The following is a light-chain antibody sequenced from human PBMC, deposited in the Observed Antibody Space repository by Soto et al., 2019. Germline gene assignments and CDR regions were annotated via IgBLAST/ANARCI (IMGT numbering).Light chain of an antibody. V-gene: IGLV2-8*01. J-gene: IGLJ3*02. CDR2: EVS. CDR3: SSYAGSNNWV. Sequence: QSALTQPPSASGSPGQSVTISCTGTSSDVGGYNYVSWYQQHPGKAPKFMIYEVSKRPSGVPDRFSGSKSGNTASLTVSGLQAEDEADYYCSSYAGSNNWVFGGGTK. CDR1: SSDVGGYNY.